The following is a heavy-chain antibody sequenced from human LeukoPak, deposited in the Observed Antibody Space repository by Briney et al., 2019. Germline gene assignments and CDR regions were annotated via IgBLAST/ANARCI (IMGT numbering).Heavy chain of an antibody. CDR3: ARDYYGSGSYYRGDYFDY. Sequence: GGSLRLSCAASGFTFSSYSMNWVRQAPGKGLEWVSSISSSSSYIYYADSVKGRFTISRDNAKNSLYLQMNSLRAEDTAVCYCARDYYGSGSYYRGDYFDYWGQGTLVTVSS. CDR1: GFTFSSYS. J-gene: IGHJ4*02. D-gene: IGHD3-10*01. CDR2: ISSSSSYI. V-gene: IGHV3-21*01.